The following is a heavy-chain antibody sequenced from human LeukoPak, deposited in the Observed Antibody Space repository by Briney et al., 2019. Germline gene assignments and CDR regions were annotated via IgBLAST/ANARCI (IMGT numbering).Heavy chain of an antibody. CDR2: INAGNGNT. V-gene: IGHV1-3*01. Sequence: GASVKVSCKASGYTFTSYAMHWVRQAPGQRLEWMGWINAGNGNTKYSQKFQGRVTITRDTSASTAYMELSSLRSEDTAVYYCARDPFNPDCSSTSCPDAFDIWGQGTMVTVSP. CDR1: GYTFTSYA. CDR3: ARDPFNPDCSSTSCPDAFDI. J-gene: IGHJ3*02. D-gene: IGHD2-2*01.